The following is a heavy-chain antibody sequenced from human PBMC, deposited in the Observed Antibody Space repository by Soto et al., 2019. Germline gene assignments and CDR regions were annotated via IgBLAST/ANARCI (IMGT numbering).Heavy chain of an antibody. CDR3: AREYYDFWSGYFSGMDV. Sequence: SLRLSCAASGFTFSSYWMSWVRQAPGKGLEWVANIKQDGSEKYYVDSVKGRFTISRDNAKNSLYLQMNSLRAEDTAVYYCAREYYDFWSGYFSGMDVWGQGTTVTVSS. CDR1: GFTFSSYW. D-gene: IGHD3-3*01. V-gene: IGHV3-7*03. J-gene: IGHJ6*02. CDR2: IKQDGSEK.